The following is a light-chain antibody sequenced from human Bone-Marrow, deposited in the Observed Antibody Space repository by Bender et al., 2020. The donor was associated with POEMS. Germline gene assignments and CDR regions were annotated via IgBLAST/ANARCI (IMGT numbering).Light chain of an antibody. J-gene: IGLJ2*01. Sequence: LPGTAPKLIIYNSDQRPSGVPDRFSGSMSGTSASLIISGLQAEDEADYHCSAYTGRNTLLFGGGTKVTVL. CDR2: NSD. CDR3: SAYTGRNTLL. V-gene: IGLV1-44*01.